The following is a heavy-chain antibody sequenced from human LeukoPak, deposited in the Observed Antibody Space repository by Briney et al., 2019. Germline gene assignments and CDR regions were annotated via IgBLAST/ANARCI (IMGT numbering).Heavy chain of an antibody. CDR2: ISYDGSNK. Sequence: PGRSLRLSCAAPGFTFSSYAMHWVRQAPGKGLEWVAVISYDGSNKYYADSVKGRFTISRDNSKNTLYLQMNSLRAEDTAVYYCARDFIPYDSSGYFAYWGQGTLVTVSS. D-gene: IGHD3-22*01. V-gene: IGHV3-30*01. CDR1: GFTFSSYA. J-gene: IGHJ4*02. CDR3: ARDFIPYDSSGYFAY.